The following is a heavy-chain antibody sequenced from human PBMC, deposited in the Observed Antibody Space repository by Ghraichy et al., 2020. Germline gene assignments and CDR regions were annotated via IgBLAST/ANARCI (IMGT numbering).Heavy chain of an antibody. CDR3: ARDFGVEMADGYFDL. CDR2: ISSSSSYT. CDR1: GFTFSDYY. V-gene: IGHV3-11*06. D-gene: IGHD3-3*01. J-gene: IGHJ2*01. Sequence: GGSLRLSCAASGFTFSDYYMSWIRQAPGKGLEWVSYISSSSSYTNYADSVKGRFTISRDNAKNSLYLQMNSLRAEDTAVYYCARDFGVEMADGYFDLWGRGTLVTVSS.